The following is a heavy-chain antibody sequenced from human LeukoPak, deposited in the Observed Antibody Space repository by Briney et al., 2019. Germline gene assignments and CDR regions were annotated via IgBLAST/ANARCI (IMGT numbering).Heavy chain of an antibody. D-gene: IGHD3-10*01. CDR1: GFTFSDYY. CDR3: ARVAPDVVRGVIMGYFDY. V-gene: IGHV3-11*06. Sequence: PGGSLRLSCAASGFTFSDYYMSWIRQAPGKGLEWVSYISSSSSYTNYADSVKGRFTISRDNAKNSLYLRMNSLRAEDTAVYYCARVAPDVVRGVIMGYFDYWGQGTLVTVSS. J-gene: IGHJ4*02. CDR2: ISSSSSYT.